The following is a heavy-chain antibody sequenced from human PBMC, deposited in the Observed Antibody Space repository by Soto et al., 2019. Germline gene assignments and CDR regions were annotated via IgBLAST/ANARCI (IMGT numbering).Heavy chain of an antibody. CDR3: ASARRIGP. CDR1: GFTFSNYW. V-gene: IGHV3-7*01. CDR2: IKEDGSER. D-gene: IGHD2-15*01. J-gene: IGHJ5*02. Sequence: EVQLVESGGDLVQPGGSLRLSCAASGFTFSNYWMSWVRQAPGKGLEWVANIKEDGSERNYVDSVKGRFTISRDNAENSLYLQMNSLRAVDTAVYYCASARRIGPWGQGTLVTVSS.